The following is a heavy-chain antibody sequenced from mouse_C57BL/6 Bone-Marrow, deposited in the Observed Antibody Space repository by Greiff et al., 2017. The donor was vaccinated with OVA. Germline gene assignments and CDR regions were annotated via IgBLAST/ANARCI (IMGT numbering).Heavy chain of an antibody. CDR1: GFNIKNTY. CDR3: ASPITTVVAPYYFDY. Sequence: VQLKESMAELVRPGASVKLSCTASGFNIKNTYMHWVKQRPEQGLEWIGRIDPANGNTKYAPKFQGKATITADTSSNTAYLQLSSLTSEDTAIYYCASPITTVVAPYYFDYWGQGTTLTVSS. CDR2: IDPANGNT. V-gene: IGHV14-3*01. J-gene: IGHJ2*01. D-gene: IGHD1-1*01.